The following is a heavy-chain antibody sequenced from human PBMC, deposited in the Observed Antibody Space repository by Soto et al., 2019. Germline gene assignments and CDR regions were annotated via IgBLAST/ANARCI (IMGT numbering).Heavy chain of an antibody. CDR1: GGSISSSSYY. Sequence: QLQLQESGPGLVKPSATLSLTCTVSGGSISSSSYYWGWIRQPPGKGLEWIGSIYYSGSTYYNPSLKSRVTISVDTSKNQFSLKLSSVTAADTAVYYCARTPLESEPPPENWFDPWGQGTLVTVSS. CDR2: IYYSGST. D-gene: IGHD1-1*01. CDR3: ARTPLESEPPPENWFDP. V-gene: IGHV4-39*01. J-gene: IGHJ5*02.